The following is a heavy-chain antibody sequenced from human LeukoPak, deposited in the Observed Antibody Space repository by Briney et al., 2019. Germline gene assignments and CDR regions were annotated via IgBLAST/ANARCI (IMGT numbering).Heavy chain of an antibody. J-gene: IGHJ6*03. CDR1: GFTFSDYY. CDR2: ISSSGSTI. CDR3: ARRGTQLTTYYYYMDV. V-gene: IGHV3-11*04. D-gene: IGHD5-18*01. Sequence: GGSLRLSCAASGFTFSDYYMSWIRQAPGKGLEWVSYISSSGSTIYYADSVKGRFTISRDNPKTSLYLQMNSLRAEDTAVYYCARRGTQLTTYYYYMDVWGKGTTVTVSS.